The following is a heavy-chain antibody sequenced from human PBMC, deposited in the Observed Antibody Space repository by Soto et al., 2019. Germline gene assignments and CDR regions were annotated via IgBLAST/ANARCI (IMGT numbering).Heavy chain of an antibody. V-gene: IGHV3-53*01. CDR1: GFIFSSYA. CDR2: IYSGGST. J-gene: IGHJ4*02. CDR3: ARDPYY. Sequence: PGGSLRLSCAASGFIFSSYALRWVRQAPGKGLEWVSVIYSGGSTYYADSVKGRFTISRDNSKNTLYLQMNSLRAEDTAVYYCARDPYYWGQGTLVTVSS.